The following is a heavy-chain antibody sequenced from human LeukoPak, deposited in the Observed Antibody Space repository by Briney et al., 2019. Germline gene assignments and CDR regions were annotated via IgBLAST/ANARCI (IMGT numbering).Heavy chain of an antibody. CDR1: GGSFSGYS. J-gene: IGHJ4*02. CDR3: ARAYID. CDR2: ISHSGST. V-gene: IGHV4-34*01. Sequence: SETLSLTCAVYGGSFSGYSWTWIRHPPGKGLEWIGEISHSGSTNYNPSLKSRITMSLDTSKNQFSLKLSSVTAADTAVYYCARAYIDWGQGTLVTVSS. D-gene: IGHD1-1*01.